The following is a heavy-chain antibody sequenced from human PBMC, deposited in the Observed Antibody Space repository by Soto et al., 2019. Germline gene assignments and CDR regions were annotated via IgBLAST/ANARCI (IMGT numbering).Heavy chain of an antibody. CDR2: ISGSGLST. CDR1: GFTFRSYW. J-gene: IGHJ4*02. D-gene: IGHD3-10*01. CDR3: AKGRGVSNSPFDY. V-gene: IGHV3-23*01. Sequence: PGGSLTLSCPSSGFTFRSYWMPWVRQAPGKGLEWVSTISGSGLSTYYADSVKGRITISRYNPKHTLYLQMNSLSAEDTTVYYCAKGRGVSNSPFDYWGQGTLVTVSS.